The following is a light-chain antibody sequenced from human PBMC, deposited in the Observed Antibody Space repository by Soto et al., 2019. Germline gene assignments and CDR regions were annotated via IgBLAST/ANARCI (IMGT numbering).Light chain of an antibody. J-gene: IGKJ2*01. CDR1: QSISSK. V-gene: IGKV3-15*01. Sequence: EIVMTQSPATLSVSPGERATLSCRASQSISSKLAWYQQKPGQPPRLLIYGASTRATGVPARFTGGGSGSDFTLTTSGLHSQDVAVYYCQQGHNCPLTFGQGTRLEI. CDR3: QQGHNCPLT. CDR2: GAS.